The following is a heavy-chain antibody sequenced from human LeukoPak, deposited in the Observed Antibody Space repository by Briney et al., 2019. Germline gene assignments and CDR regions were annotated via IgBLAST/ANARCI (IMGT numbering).Heavy chain of an antibody. J-gene: IGHJ4*02. D-gene: IGHD5-24*01. CDR1: GGSISSSSYY. Sequence: PSETLSLTCTVSGGSISSSSYYWGWIRQPPGKGLEWIGSIYYSGSTYYNPSLKSRVTISVDTSKNQFSLKLSSVTAADTAVYYCARMRGFFVAPSDYWGQGTLVTVSS. CDR2: IYYSGST. CDR3: ARMRGFFVAPSDY. V-gene: IGHV4-39*01.